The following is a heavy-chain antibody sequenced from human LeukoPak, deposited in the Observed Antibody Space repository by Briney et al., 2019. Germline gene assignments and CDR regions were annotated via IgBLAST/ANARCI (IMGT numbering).Heavy chain of an antibody. J-gene: IGHJ4*02. D-gene: IGHD5-18*01. CDR3: ARAYSGYSYGYGYFDY. V-gene: IGHV1-2*02. Sequence: ASVKVSCKASGYTFTGYYMHWVRQAPGQGLEWMGWINPNSGGTNYAQKFQGRVTMTRDTSISTDYMEASRLRSDDTAVYYCARAYSGYSYGYGYFDYWGQGTLVTVSS. CDR2: INPNSGGT. CDR1: GYTFTGYY.